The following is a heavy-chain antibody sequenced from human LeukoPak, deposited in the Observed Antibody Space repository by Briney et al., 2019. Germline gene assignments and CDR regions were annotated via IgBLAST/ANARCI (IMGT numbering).Heavy chain of an antibody. V-gene: IGHV3-20*04. Sequence: GGSLRLSCGASGFTFDDYGMSWVRQAPGKGLEWVSGINWNSGSTGYADSVKGRFTISRDNAKNSLYLQMNSLRAEDTALYYCARRGNSGSYSDYWGQGTLVTVSS. J-gene: IGHJ4*02. CDR3: ARRGNSGSYSDY. CDR2: INWNSGST. D-gene: IGHD1-26*01. CDR1: GFTFDDYG.